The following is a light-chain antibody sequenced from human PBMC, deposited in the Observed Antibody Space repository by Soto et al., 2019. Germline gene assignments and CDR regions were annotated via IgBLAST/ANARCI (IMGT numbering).Light chain of an antibody. J-gene: IGKJ1*01. CDR2: GAY. Sequence: IVLTQSPAILALSPGDRATLSCRASQSVSSSYLAWYQHKPGQAPRLLIYGAYTRATGGPARFRGRWSGTEFTLTISSLQSEDFAVYYCQHYNNWPPETCGQGTKVDIK. V-gene: IGKV3-15*01. CDR3: QHYNNWPPET. CDR1: QSVSSSY.